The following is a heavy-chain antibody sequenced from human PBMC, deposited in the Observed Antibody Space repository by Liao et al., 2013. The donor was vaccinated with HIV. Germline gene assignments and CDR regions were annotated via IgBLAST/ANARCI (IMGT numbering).Heavy chain of an antibody. D-gene: IGHD3-9*01. V-gene: IGHV4-4*07. CDR3: ARGFFDYPVNYFDL. CDR1: GGSISSYY. Sequence: QVQLQESGPGLVKPSETLSLTCTVSGGSISSYYWSWIRQPAGKGLEWIGRIYFSGSTKYNPSLKSRVTMSVDTSKKQISLKLDSVTAADTALYYCARGFFDYPVNYFDLWGQGTPVTVSS. CDR2: IYFSGST. J-gene: IGHJ4*02.